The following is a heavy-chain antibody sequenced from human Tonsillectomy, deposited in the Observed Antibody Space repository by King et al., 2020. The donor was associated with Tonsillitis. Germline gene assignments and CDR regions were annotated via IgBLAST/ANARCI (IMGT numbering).Heavy chain of an antibody. V-gene: IGHV3-15*01. Sequence: EVQLVESGGGLVKPGGSLRLSCAASGFTFTNAWMSWVRQVPGKGLEWVGRIISAGGTTDYGAPVKGRFTISRDDSKNTLYLQMNSLKTEDTAVYFCNTENLDPLNHFYYYGMDVWGQGTTVTVSS. D-gene: IGHD1-1*01. CDR2: IISAGGTT. CDR3: NTENLDPLNHFYYYGMDV. CDR1: GFTFTNAW. J-gene: IGHJ6*02.